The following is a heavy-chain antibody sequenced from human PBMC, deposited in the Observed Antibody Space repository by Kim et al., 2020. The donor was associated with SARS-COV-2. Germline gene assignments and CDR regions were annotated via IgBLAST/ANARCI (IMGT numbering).Heavy chain of an antibody. CDR1: GFTFITYE. CDR3: AKEGPGASGYPFSEFDY. D-gene: IGHD5-12*01. J-gene: IGHJ4*02. V-gene: IGHV3-48*03. CDR2: ISSSGSII. Sequence: GGSLRLSCAASGFTFITYEMSWVRQAPGKGLEWVSYISSSGSIIYYADSVKGRFTTSRDNAKNSLFLQMNSLRAEDTAVYYCAKEGPGASGYPFSEFDYWGQGTLVTVSS.